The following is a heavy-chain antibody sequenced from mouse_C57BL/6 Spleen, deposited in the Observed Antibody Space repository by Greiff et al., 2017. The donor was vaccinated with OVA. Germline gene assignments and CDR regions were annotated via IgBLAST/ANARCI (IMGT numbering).Heavy chain of an antibody. CDR2: IWSGGST. J-gene: IGHJ4*01. CDR3: ARNSAVVEPYAMDY. CDR1: GFSLTSYG. D-gene: IGHD1-1*01. Sequence: VQLQQSGPGLVQPSQSLSITCTVSGFSLTSYGVHWVRQSPGKGLEWLGVIWSGGSTDDNAAFISSLSISKDNCKSQVFFKMNSLQADDTAIYYCARNSAVVEPYAMDYWGQGTSVTVSS. V-gene: IGHV2-2*01.